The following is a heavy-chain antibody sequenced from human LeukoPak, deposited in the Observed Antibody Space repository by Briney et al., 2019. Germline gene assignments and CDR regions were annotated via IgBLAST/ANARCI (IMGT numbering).Heavy chain of an antibody. V-gene: IGHV1-8*01. CDR2: MNPNSGNS. CDR1: GYTFTSYD. CDR3: ARGYSPTIRTTGNDY. Sequence: EASVKVSCKASGYTFTSYDINWVRQATGQGLEWMGWMNPNSGNSGYAQNFQGRVIMTRDTSISTAYMELHSLRSEDTAVYYCARGYSPTIRTTGNDYWGQGTLVTVSS. D-gene: IGHD1-1*01. J-gene: IGHJ4*02.